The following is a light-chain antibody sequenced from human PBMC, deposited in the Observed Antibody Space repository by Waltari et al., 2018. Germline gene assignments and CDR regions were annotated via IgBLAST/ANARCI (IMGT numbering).Light chain of an antibody. J-gene: IGLJ2*01. Sequence: QSVLTQSPSASGTPGQTVTISCSGSSSNIGSYSVNWYQELPGTAPKLLIYSNVQRPAGVPDRVSGSKSGTSASLVISGLQSEEEADYECAAWDDNLNSPVFGGGTKLTVL. CDR3: AAWDDNLNSPV. CDR1: SSNIGSYS. V-gene: IGLV1-44*01. CDR2: SNV.